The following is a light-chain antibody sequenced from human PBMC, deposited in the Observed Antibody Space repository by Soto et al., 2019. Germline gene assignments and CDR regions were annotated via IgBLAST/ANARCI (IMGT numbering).Light chain of an antibody. CDR2: KAS. CDR3: QQYSSYSPEFT. Sequence: DIQMTQSPSTLSASVGDRVTITCRASQSISSWLAWYQQKPGKAPKLLIYKASSLESGVPSRFSGSGSGTEFTLTISSLQPDDFATYYCQQYSSYSPEFTFGPGTKVDIK. J-gene: IGKJ3*01. V-gene: IGKV1-5*03. CDR1: QSISSW.